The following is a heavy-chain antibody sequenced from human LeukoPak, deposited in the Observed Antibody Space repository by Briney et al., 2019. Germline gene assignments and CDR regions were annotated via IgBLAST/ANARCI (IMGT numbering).Heavy chain of an antibody. D-gene: IGHD3-10*01. CDR1: GFTFSSYS. CDR2: ISSSSSYI. CDR3: ARENGWAVRGVIRAFDI. V-gene: IGHV3-21*01. J-gene: IGHJ3*02. Sequence: PGGSLRLSCAASGFTFSSYSMNWVPQAPGEGLEWGSSISSSSSYIYYADSVKGRFTISRDNAKDSLYLQMNSLRAEDTAVYYCARENGWAVRGVIRAFDIWGQGTMVTVSS.